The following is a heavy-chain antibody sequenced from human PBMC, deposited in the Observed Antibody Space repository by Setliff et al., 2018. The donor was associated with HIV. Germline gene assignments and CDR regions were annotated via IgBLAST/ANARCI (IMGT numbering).Heavy chain of an antibody. CDR1: GGSISTHY. D-gene: IGHD5-12*01. CDR2: VYYDAST. J-gene: IGHJ4*02. V-gene: IGHV4-59*11. CDR3: ARWGDGYNSYDS. Sequence: SETLSLTCTVSGGSISTHYWGWIRQPPGKGLEWIGTVYYDASTIYTPSLNSRVIISVDTSKSQFSLNLSSVTAADTAVYYCARWGDGYNSYDSWGRERWSPSPQ.